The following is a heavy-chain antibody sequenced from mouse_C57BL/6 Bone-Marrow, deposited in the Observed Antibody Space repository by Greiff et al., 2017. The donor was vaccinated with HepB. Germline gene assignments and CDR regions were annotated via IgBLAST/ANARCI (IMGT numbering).Heavy chain of an antibody. CDR3: ARSKVLLRYYAMDY. Sequence: VQLQQSGPELVKPGASVKISCKASGYTFTDYYMNWVKQSHGKSLEWIGDINPNNGGTSYNQKFKGKATLTVDKSSSTAYMELRSLTSEDSAVYYCARSKVLLRYYAMDYWGQGTSVTVSS. CDR1: GYTFTDYY. D-gene: IGHD1-1*01. V-gene: IGHV1-26*01. CDR2: INPNNGGT. J-gene: IGHJ4*01.